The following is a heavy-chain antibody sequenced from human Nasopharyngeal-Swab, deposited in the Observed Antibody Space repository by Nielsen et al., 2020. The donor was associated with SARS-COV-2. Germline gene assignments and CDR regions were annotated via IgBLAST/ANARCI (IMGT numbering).Heavy chain of an antibody. J-gene: IGHJ5*02. CDR3: ARDRNVLRYFDWLGWFDP. CDR1: GYTFTSYA. CDR2: INAGNGNT. D-gene: IGHD3-9*01. V-gene: IGHV1-3*01. Sequence: ASVKVSCKASGYTFTSYAMHWVRQAPGQRLEWMGWINAGNGNTKYSQKFQGRVTITRDTSASTAYMELSSLRSEDTAGYYCARDRNVLRYFDWLGWFDPWGQGTLATVSS.